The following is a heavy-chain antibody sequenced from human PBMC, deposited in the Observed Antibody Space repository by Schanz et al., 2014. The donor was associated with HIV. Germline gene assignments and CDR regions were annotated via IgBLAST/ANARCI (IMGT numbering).Heavy chain of an antibody. D-gene: IGHD5-12*01. J-gene: IGHJ3*02. CDR3: AKVLTSVNGGYNFWDGFDI. V-gene: IGHV3-23*04. Sequence: EVQLVESGGGLAQPGGSLRLSCAASGLKFSASPMTWVRQAPGKGLEWVSTISAAGASTYYGASVKGRFTISRDNSQDTLFLQMDSLRAEDTAIYYCAKVLTSVNGGYNFWDGFDIWGQGTMVTVSS. CDR1: GLKFSASP. CDR2: ISAAGAST.